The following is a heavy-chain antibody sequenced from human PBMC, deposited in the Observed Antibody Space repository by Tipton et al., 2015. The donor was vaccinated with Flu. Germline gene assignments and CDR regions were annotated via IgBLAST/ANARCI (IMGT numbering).Heavy chain of an antibody. Sequence: TLSLTCSVSGDSIGSRYYWNWIRQPPGEGLEWIGYIYNSEYTKYNPSLKSRVTISVDTSKKQFSLQLRSVTAADTAVYYCARDPSLGMPDYFDSWGQGILVTASS. CDR3: ARDPSLGMPDYFDS. J-gene: IGHJ4*02. V-gene: IGHV4-59*12. CDR2: IYNSEYT. CDR1: GDSIGSRYY. D-gene: IGHD2-2*01.